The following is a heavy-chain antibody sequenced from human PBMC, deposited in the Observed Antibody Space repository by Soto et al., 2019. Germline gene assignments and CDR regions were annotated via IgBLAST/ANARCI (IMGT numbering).Heavy chain of an antibody. D-gene: IGHD2-2*01. Sequence: QVQLQESGPGLVKPSETLSLTCTVSGGSINHYYWSWSRQAPGKGLEWIVYIYHNGIINYNPSLKSRVIITIGTSKTQFSLKLASVTAADTAVYYCARGPSSSLVMPWFDLWGPGTLVTVSS. CDR2: IYHNGII. CDR1: GGSINHYY. V-gene: IGHV4-59*01. CDR3: ARGPSSSLVMPWFDL. J-gene: IGHJ5*02.